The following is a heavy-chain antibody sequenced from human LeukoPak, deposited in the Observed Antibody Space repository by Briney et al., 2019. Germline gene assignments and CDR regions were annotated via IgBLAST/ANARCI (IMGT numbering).Heavy chain of an antibody. CDR3: ARGSGWYRYGIDY. Sequence: PGGSLRLSCAAAGFTFGSYGMRWVRLAPGKGLEWVAVISYDGSNKYYADSVKGRFTISRDNSKNTLYLQMNSLRAEDTAVYYCARGSGWYRYGIDYWGQGTLVTVSS. V-gene: IGHV3-30*04. CDR2: ISYDGSNK. J-gene: IGHJ4*02. CDR1: GFTFGSYG. D-gene: IGHD6-19*01.